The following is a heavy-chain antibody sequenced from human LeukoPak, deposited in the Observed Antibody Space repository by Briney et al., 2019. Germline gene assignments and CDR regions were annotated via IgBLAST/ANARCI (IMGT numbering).Heavy chain of an antibody. CDR2: IYSGGST. CDR1: GFTVSINY. V-gene: IGHV3-66*01. J-gene: IGHJ4*02. D-gene: IGHD4-11*01. CDR3: ARDLDYSNLYFDY. Sequence: GGSLRLSCAASGFTVSINYMSWVRQAPGKGLEWVSVIYSGGSTYYADSVKGRFTISRDNSKNTLYLQMNSLRAEDTAVYYCARDLDYSNLYFDYWGQGTLVTVSS.